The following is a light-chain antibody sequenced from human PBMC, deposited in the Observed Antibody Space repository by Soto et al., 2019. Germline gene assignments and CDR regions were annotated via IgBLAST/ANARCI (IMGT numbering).Light chain of an antibody. Sequence: DIHMTQSPSTRSASVRDIVTITCRASQTITRWMAWYQQKPGKAPKLLIYDASTLESGVPSRFSGSRSGTEFTLTISSLQPDDFAVYYCQQRSNWPWTFGQGTKVDIK. CDR2: DAS. V-gene: IGKV1-5*01. J-gene: IGKJ1*01. CDR3: QQRSNWPWT. CDR1: QTITRW.